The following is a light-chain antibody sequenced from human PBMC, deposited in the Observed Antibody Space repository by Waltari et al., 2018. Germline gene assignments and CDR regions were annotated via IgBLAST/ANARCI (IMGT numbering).Light chain of an antibody. CDR2: WAS. J-gene: IGKJ4*02. CDR3: ATWDENINGPL. CDR1: QSVLYSSNNQNY. V-gene: IGKV4-1*01. Sequence: DIVMTQSPDSLAVSLGERATINCKSSQSVLYSSNNQNYLAWYQQKPGQPPKLLIYWASTRESGVPDRFSGSGSGTSASLAISGLQSEDEVDYFCATWDENINGPLFGGGTKV.